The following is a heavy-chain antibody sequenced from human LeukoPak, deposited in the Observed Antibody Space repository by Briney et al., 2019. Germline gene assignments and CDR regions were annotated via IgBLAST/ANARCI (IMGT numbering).Heavy chain of an antibody. V-gene: IGHV3-48*03. CDR3: ARSIVKRGSSGYDWDYYYYMDV. CDR2: ISSSGSTI. CDR1: GFTFSSYE. Sequence: GGSLRLSCAASGFTFSSYEMNWVRQAPGKGLEWVSYISSSGSTIYYADSVKGRFTISRDNSKNTLYLQMNSLRAEDTAVYYCARSIVKRGSSGYDWDYYYYMDVWGKGTTVTISS. J-gene: IGHJ6*03. D-gene: IGHD5-12*01.